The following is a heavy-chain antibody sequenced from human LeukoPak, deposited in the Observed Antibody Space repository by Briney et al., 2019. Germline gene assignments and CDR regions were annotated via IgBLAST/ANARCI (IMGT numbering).Heavy chain of an antibody. J-gene: IGHJ6*04. CDR2: ISSSSTYI. CDR1: GFTFSRFS. CDR3: AELGITMIGGV. V-gene: IGHV3-21*01. Sequence: GSLRLSYAASGFTFSRFSMNWVRQAPGKGLEWVSSISSSSTYIYYADSVKGRFTISRDNAKNSLYLQMNSLRAEDTAVYYCAELGITMIGGVWGKGTTVTISS. D-gene: IGHD3-10*02.